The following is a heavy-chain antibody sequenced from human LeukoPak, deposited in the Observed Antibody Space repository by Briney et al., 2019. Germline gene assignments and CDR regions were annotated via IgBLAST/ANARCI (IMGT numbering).Heavy chain of an antibody. CDR2: ISSSSTYI. Sequence: GGSLRLSCEASGFTFRSYSMTWVRQAPGKGLGWVSSISSSSTYIYYAESVKGRFTISRDNAKNSLYLHMNSQRAEDTAVYYCGRDYQQLVLSWGQGTLVTVSS. CDR3: GRDYQQLVLS. J-gene: IGHJ4*02. D-gene: IGHD6-13*01. CDR1: GFTFRSYS. V-gene: IGHV3-21*01.